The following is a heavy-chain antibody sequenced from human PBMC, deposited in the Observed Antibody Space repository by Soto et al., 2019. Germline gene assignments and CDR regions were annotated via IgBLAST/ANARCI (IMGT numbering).Heavy chain of an antibody. CDR1: GGSISSYY. V-gene: IGHV4-59*01. D-gene: IGHD3-3*01. J-gene: IGHJ6*02. CDR2: IYYSGST. Sequence: NPSETLSLTCTVSGGSISSYYWSWIRQPPGKGLEWIGYIYYSGSTNYNPSLKSRVTISVDTSKNQFSLKLSSVTAADTAVYYCARGPDLAWLLVDVWGQGNTVTVS. CDR3: ARGPDLAWLLVDV.